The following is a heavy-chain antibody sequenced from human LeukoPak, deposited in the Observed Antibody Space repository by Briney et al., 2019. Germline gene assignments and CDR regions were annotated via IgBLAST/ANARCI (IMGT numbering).Heavy chain of an antibody. CDR3: ARDLVSLLYGSGIDY. D-gene: IGHD3-10*01. V-gene: IGHV1-24*01. Sequence: ASVKVSCKVSGYTLTELSMHWVRQAPGKGLEWMGGFDPEDGETIYAQKFQGRFTMTADTSTDTAYMELRSLTSDDTAVFYCARDLVSLLYGSGIDYWGQGTQVTVSA. CDR1: GYTLTELS. J-gene: IGHJ4*02. CDR2: FDPEDGET.